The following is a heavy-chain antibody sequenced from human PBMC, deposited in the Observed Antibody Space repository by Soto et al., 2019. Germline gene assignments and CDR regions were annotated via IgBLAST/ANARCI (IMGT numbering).Heavy chain of an antibody. CDR2: IRSKAYGGTT. CDR3: TRVHRYCSSTSCYNYYMDV. Sequence: GGSLRLSCTASGFTFGDYAMSWFRQAPGKGLEWVGFIRSKAYGGTTEYAASVKGRFTISRDDSKSIAYLQMNSLKTEDTAVYYCTRVHRYCSSTSCYNYYMDVWGKGTTVTVSS. V-gene: IGHV3-49*03. D-gene: IGHD2-2*02. J-gene: IGHJ6*03. CDR1: GFTFGDYA.